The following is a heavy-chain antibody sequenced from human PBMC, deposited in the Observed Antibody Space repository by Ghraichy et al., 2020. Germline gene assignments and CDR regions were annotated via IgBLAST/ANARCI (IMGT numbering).Heavy chain of an antibody. CDR2: ISSSSSYI. J-gene: IGHJ4*02. CDR3: ARGSWMYDSSGYQDY. Sequence: GESLNISCAASGFTFSSYSMNWVRQAPGKGLEWVSSISSSSSYIYYADSVKGRFTISRDNAKNSLYLQMNSLRAEDTAVYYCARGSWMYDSSGYQDYWGQGTLVTVSS. D-gene: IGHD3-22*01. V-gene: IGHV3-21*01. CDR1: GFTFSSYS.